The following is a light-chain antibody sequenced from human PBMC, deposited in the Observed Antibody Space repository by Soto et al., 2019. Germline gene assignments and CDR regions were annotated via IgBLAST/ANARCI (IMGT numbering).Light chain of an antibody. Sequence: QSALTQPASVSGSPGQSITISCTGTNSDVGGYNYVSWYQQHPGKAPKRMIYEVSNRPSGVSNRFSGSKSGNTASLTISGLQAEDEADYYCSSYTRSSTLVFGGGTKLTVL. J-gene: IGLJ2*01. V-gene: IGLV2-14*01. CDR2: EVS. CDR1: NSDVGGYNY. CDR3: SSYTRSSTLV.